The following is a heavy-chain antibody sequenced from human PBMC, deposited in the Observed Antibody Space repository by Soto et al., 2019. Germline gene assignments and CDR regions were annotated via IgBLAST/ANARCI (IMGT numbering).Heavy chain of an antibody. V-gene: IGHV4-61*01. D-gene: IGHD2-21*01. CDR1: GGSVKIGTYY. CDR2: IHYSGST. Sequence: QVQLQESGPGLVKPSETLSLTCTVRGGSVKIGTYYWSWIRQPPGKGLEWIGFIHYSGSTNNNPSRKSRVTMAVDKSKNQFCLRLTSVNAADTPVYYCTRGGDAYKNGHWGKGTLVTVSS. CDR3: TRGGDAYKNGH. J-gene: IGHJ4*02.